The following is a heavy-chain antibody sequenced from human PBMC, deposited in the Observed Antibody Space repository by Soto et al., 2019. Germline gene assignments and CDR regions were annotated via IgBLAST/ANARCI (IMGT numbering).Heavy chain of an antibody. CDR3: ARDKDTLGGFE. Sequence: ASVKVSCKASGYTFTSYTMHWVRQAPGQRLEWMGWINAGNGNTKYSQKFQGRVTITRDTSASTAYMELSSLRSEDTAVYYCARDKDTLGGFEWGQGTLVTVSS. J-gene: IGHJ4*02. V-gene: IGHV1-3*01. CDR2: INAGNGNT. CDR1: GYTFTSYT. D-gene: IGHD3-16*01.